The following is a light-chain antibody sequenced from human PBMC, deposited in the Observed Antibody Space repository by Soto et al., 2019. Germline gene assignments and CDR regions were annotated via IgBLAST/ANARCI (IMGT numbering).Light chain of an antibody. CDR2: DAY. CDR1: QSFRGL. V-gene: IGKV3-11*01. CDR3: QQRHMWPIT. Sequence: EVVLTQSPVTLCLSPGERATLSCRASQSFRGLLAWYQQKPGQAPRPLIYDAYNRATGIPPRFSGSGSGTDFTLTISSLEPEDSAVYYCQQRHMWPITFGQGTRLEIK. J-gene: IGKJ5*01.